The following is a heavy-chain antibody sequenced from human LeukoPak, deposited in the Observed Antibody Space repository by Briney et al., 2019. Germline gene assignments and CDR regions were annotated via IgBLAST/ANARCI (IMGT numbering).Heavy chain of an antibody. CDR2: IYTRGGT. V-gene: IGHV4-61*02. CDR1: GGSISSGSYY. D-gene: IGHD4-23*01. J-gene: IGHJ3*02. CDR3: ARGSGGNSVGFDI. Sequence: RASQTLSLTCTVSGGSISSGSYYWSWIRQPAGKELEWIGRIYTRGGTNYNPSLKSRVTISADTSKNLFSLKLSSVTAADTAVYYCARGSGGNSVGFDIWGQGTVVTVSS.